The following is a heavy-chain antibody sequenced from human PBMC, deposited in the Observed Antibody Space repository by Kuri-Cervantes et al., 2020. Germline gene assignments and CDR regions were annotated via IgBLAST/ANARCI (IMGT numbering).Heavy chain of an antibody. D-gene: IGHD3-3*01. J-gene: IGHJ4*02. Sequence: SLKISCAASGFTFDDYAMHWVRQAPGKGLEWVSGISWNSGSIGYADSVKGRFTISRDNSKNTLYLQMNSLRAEDTAVYYCARGSYYDFWSGYHPLYYFDYWGQGTLVTVSS. CDR1: GFTFDDYA. CDR2: ISWNSGSI. V-gene: IGHV3-9*01. CDR3: ARGSYYDFWSGYHPLYYFDY.